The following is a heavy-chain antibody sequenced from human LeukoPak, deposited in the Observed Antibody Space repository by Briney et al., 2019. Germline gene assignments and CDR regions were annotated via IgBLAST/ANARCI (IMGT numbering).Heavy chain of an antibody. CDR1: GFTFSTYA. Sequence: GGSLRLSCAASGFTFSTYAMSWVRQAPGKGLEWVSAISGSGGSTYYADSVKGRFTSRDNSKNTLYLQMNSLRAEDTAVYYCAKAVAAAANPSLFDYWGQGTLVTVSS. J-gene: IGHJ4*02. D-gene: IGHD6-13*01. V-gene: IGHV3-23*01. CDR2: ISGSGGST. CDR3: AKAVAAAANPSLFDY.